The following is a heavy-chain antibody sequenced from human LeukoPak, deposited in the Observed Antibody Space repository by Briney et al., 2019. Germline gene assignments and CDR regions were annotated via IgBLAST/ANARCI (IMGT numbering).Heavy chain of an antibody. V-gene: IGHV4-4*07. CDR2: THFSGRT. J-gene: IGHJ4*02. CDR3: ARFVGGSYCDY. CDR1: GGSIRSNY. D-gene: IGHD1-26*01. Sequence: PSETLSLTCTVSGGSIRSNYWSWIRQPAGRGLEWIGRTHFSGRTTYNPSLKSRVTMSVDTSKNQFSLKLSSVTAADTAVYYCARFVGGSYCDYWGQGTLVTVSS.